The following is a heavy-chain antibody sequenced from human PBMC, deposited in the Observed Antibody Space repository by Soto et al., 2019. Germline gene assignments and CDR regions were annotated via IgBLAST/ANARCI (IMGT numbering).Heavy chain of an antibody. D-gene: IGHD6-13*01. V-gene: IGHV4-4*07. CDR3: ARYSNNWFQTEGMDV. CDR1: VDSITTYY. J-gene: IGHJ6*02. Sequence: SETLSLTCTVSVDSITTYYWSWIRQPAGKGLEWIGRIDASGNTNYNPSLNSRVTMSIDTSKKQFSLKLTSVTAADTAIYYCARYSNNWFQTEGMDVWGQGTTVTVSS. CDR2: IDASGNT.